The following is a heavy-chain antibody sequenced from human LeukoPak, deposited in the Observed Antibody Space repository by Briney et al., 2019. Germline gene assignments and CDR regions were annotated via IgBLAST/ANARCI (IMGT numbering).Heavy chain of an antibody. D-gene: IGHD4-23*01. CDR3: ARDRVYGGIYYFDY. J-gene: IGHJ4*02. Sequence: GGSLRLSCAASGFTFSSYSMNWVRQAPGKGLEWVSSISSSSSYIYYADSVKGRFTISRDNAKNSPYLQMNSLRAEDTAVYYCARDRVYGGIYYFDYWGQGTLVTVSS. V-gene: IGHV3-21*01. CDR1: GFTFSSYS. CDR2: ISSSSSYI.